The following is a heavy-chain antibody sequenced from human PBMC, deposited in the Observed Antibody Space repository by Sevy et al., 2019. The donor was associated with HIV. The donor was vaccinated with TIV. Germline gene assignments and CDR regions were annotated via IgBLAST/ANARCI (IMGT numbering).Heavy chain of an antibody. CDR3: AIRSGGHYFDY. CDR1: GGSFSGYY. CDR2: ISHSGST. D-gene: IGHD2-15*01. Sequence: SETLSLTCAVYGGSFSGYYWSWIRQPPGKGLEWIAEISHSGSTNYNPSLKRRVTISVATSKNQFSLKLSSVTAADTAVYYCAIRSGGHYFDYWGQGTLVTVSS. J-gene: IGHJ4*02. V-gene: IGHV4-34*01.